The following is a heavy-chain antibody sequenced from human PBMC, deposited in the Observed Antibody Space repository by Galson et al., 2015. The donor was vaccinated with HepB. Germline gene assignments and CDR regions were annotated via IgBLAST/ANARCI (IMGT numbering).Heavy chain of an antibody. CDR1: GFTFSSCS. D-gene: IGHD3-3*01. CDR2: IWSDGSNK. V-gene: IGHV3-33*01. CDR3: AREPRISIFGVVHYYMDV. J-gene: IGHJ6*03. Sequence: SLRLSCAASGFTFSSCSMHWVRQSPGKGLEWVAIIWSDGSNKYYGDSVKGRFTISRDNSKNTVYLQMNSLRADDTAVYYCAREPRISIFGVVHYYMDVWGKGTTVTVSS.